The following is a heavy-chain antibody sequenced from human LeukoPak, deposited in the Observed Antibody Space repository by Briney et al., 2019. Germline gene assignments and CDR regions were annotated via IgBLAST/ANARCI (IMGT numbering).Heavy chain of an antibody. J-gene: IGHJ4*02. CDR3: ARAKTGAFDY. CDR1: GYSISSGYY. CDR2: IYHSGST. Sequence: PSETLSLTCTVSGYSISSGYYWGWIRQPPGKGLEWIGSIYHSGSTYYNPSLKSRVTISVDTSKNQFSLKLSSVTAADTAVYYCARAKTGAFDYWGQGTLVTVSS. V-gene: IGHV4-38-2*02. D-gene: IGHD7-27*01.